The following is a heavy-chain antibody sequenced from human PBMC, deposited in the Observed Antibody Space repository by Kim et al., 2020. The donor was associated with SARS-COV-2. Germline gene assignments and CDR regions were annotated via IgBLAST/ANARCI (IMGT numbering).Heavy chain of an antibody. D-gene: IGHD3-16*01. J-gene: IGHJ4*02. V-gene: IGHV1-2*02. CDR3: ARVLRKGASFDY. Sequence: TNYAQKFQGRVTMTRDTSISTAYMELSRLRSDDTAVYYCARVLRKGASFDYWGQGTLVTVSS. CDR2: T.